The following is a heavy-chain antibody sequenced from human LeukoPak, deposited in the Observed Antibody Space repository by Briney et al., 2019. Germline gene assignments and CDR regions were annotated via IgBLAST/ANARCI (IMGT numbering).Heavy chain of an antibody. D-gene: IGHD6-6*01. J-gene: IGHJ3*02. CDR2: FDPEDGET. Sequence: GASVRVSCKVSGYTLTELSMHWVRQAPGKGLEWMGGFDPEDGETIYAQKFQGRVTMTEDTSTDTAYMELSSLRSEDTAVYYCGTDLAARRGPDAFDIWGQGTMVTVSS. CDR3: GTDLAARRGPDAFDI. CDR1: GYTLTELS. V-gene: IGHV1-24*01.